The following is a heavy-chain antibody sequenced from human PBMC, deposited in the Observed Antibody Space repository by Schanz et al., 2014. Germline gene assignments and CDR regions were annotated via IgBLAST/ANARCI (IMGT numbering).Heavy chain of an antibody. CDR1: GFTVRTFA. D-gene: IGHD6-13*01. V-gene: IGHV3-48*01. CDR2: ISGSSSTK. J-gene: IGHJ4*02. CDR3: AKEKEEVAADGSFFDY. Sequence: VQLVESGGGVVQPGRSLRLSCAASGFTVRTFAMNWVRQAPGKGLEWVSYISGSSSTKYYADSVKGRFTISRDNGKKSLYLQMNSLRAEDTAVYFCAKEKEEVAADGSFFDYWGQGTLXTVSS.